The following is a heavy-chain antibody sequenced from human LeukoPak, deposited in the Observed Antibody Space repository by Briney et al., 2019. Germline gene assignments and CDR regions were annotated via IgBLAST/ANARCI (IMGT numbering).Heavy chain of an antibody. V-gene: IGHV3-23*01. J-gene: IGHJ3*02. CDR1: GFTFSSYA. D-gene: IGHD2-2*01. CDR3: AESPPPAHCSSTSCYYAFDI. CDR2: ISGSGGST. Sequence: GGSLRLSCAASGFTFSSYAMSWVRQAPGKGLEWVSAISGSGGSTYYADSVKGRFTISRDNSKNTLYLQMNSLRAEATAVYYCAESPPPAHCSSTSCYYAFDIWGQGTMVTVSS.